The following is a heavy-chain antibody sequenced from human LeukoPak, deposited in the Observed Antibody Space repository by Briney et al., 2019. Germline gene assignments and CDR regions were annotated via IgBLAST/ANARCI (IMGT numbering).Heavy chain of an antibody. CDR2: ISWDGGNT. D-gene: IGHD6-19*01. V-gene: IGHV3-43D*03. Sequence: AGGSLRLSCAASGFTFDDYAMHWVRQAPGKGLEWVPLISWDGGNTYYADSVKGRFTISRDNRKNSLYLQMNSLRAEDTAFYYCAKDIGSSGWKYFDYWGQGTLVTVSS. CDR1: GFTFDDYA. CDR3: AKDIGSSGWKYFDY. J-gene: IGHJ4*02.